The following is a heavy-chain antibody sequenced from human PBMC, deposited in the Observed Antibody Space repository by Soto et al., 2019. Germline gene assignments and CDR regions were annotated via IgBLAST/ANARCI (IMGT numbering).Heavy chain of an antibody. CDR2: ISGSGGST. V-gene: IGHV3-23*01. J-gene: IGHJ3*02. Sequence: SLRLSCAASGFTFSSYAMSWVRQAPGKGLEWVSTISGSGGSTYYAASVKGRFPISRDNSKTTLYLQMNSLRAEDTAVYYCAKYGITMIVVVIDAFDIWGQGTMVTVSS. D-gene: IGHD3-22*01. CDR1: GFTFSSYA. CDR3: AKYGITMIVVVIDAFDI.